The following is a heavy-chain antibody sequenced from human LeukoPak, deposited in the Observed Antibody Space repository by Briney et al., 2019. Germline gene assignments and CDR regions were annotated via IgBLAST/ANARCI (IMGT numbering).Heavy chain of an antibody. Sequence: SETLSLTCTVSGGSISSYYWSWIRQPPGKGLEWIGCIYYSGSTNYNPSLKSRVTISVDTSKNQFSLKLSSVTAADTAVYYCARAVGYCSGGSCYGAAYFDYWGQGTLVTVSS. J-gene: IGHJ4*02. CDR3: ARAVGYCSGGSCYGAAYFDY. CDR1: GGSISSYY. D-gene: IGHD2-15*01. V-gene: IGHV4-59*01. CDR2: IYYSGST.